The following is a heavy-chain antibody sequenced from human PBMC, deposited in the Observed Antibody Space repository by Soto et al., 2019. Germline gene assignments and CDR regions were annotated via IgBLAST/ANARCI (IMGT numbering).Heavy chain of an antibody. CDR1: GFTVTSKY. CDR2: LYNGGSP. V-gene: IGHV3-53*01. D-gene: IGHD2-15*01. J-gene: IGHJ2*01. Sequence: EVQLVESGGGLIQPGGSLRLSCAASGFTVTSKYMSWVRQAPGKGLEWVSVLYNGGSPYYADSVKGRFTISRDNSTNTVYLQLGSLSAEDTPIYFCAPASSALVVLVDATLTPWYFDIWGRGTLVTVSP. CDR3: APASSALVVLVDATLTPWYFDI.